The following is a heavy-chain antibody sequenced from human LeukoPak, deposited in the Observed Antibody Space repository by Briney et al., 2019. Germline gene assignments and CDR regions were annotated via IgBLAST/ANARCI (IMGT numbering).Heavy chain of an antibody. J-gene: IGHJ4*02. CDR2: ISAYNGNT. V-gene: IGHV1-18*01. Sequence: GASVKVSCKASGYTFTSYGISWVRQAPGQGLEWMGWISAYNGNTNYAQKLQGRVTMTTDTSTSTAYMELRSLRSDDTAVYYCARATSIVVVPAATDYWGQGTLVTVSS. D-gene: IGHD2-2*01. CDR3: ARATSIVVVPAATDY. CDR1: GYTFTSYG.